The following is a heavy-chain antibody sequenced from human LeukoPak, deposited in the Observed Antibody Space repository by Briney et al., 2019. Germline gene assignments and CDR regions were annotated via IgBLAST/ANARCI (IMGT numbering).Heavy chain of an antibody. CDR1: GGTFSSYA. CDR3: AGDWSGYSYGYYFDY. Sequence: ASVKVSCKASGGTFSSYAISWVRQAPGQGLEWMGRIIPIFGTANNAQKFQGRVTITTDESTSTAYMELSSPRSEDTAVYYCAGDWSGYSYGYYFDYWGQGTLVTVSS. J-gene: IGHJ4*02. V-gene: IGHV1-69*05. CDR2: IIPIFGTA. D-gene: IGHD5-18*01.